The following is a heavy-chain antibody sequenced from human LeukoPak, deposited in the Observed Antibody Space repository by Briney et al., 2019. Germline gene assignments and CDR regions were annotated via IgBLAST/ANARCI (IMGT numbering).Heavy chain of an antibody. CDR2: IDYSGST. D-gene: IGHD6-13*01. V-gene: IGHV4-39*07. J-gene: IGHJ4*02. CDR3: ARDRSSSWYKDFDY. Sequence: PSETLSLTCSVSNGFISSSRYFWGWIRQPPGKGLEWIGSIDYSGSTYYNPSLKSRVTISVDTSKNHFSLDLSSVTAADTAVYYCARDRSSSWYKDFDYWGQGTLVTVSS. CDR1: NGFISSSRYF.